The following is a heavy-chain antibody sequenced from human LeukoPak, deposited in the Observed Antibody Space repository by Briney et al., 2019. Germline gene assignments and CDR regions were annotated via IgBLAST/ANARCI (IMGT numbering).Heavy chain of an antibody. CDR1: GYTFTGYY. J-gene: IGHJ4*02. D-gene: IGHD3-22*01. V-gene: IGHV1-2*02. CDR3: ARQCDSSGYYDY. CDR2: INPNSGGT. Sequence: ASVKVSCKASGYTFTGYYMHWVRQAPGQGLEWMGWINPNSGGTNYAQKFQGRVTMTRDTSISTAYMELSRLRSDDTAVYYCARQCDSSGYYDYWGQGTLVTVSS.